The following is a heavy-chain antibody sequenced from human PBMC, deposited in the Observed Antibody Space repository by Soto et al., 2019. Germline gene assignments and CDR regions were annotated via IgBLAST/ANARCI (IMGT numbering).Heavy chain of an antibody. CDR1: GFTFSSYA. CDR2: ISGSGGST. D-gene: IGHD3-22*01. J-gene: IGHJ4*02. CDR3: AKDDDYYDSSGYPPIDY. Sequence: LRLSCAASGFTFSSYAMSWVRQAPGKGLEWVSAISGSGGSTYYADSVKGRFTISRDNSKSTLYLQMNSLRAEDTAVYYCAKDDDYYDSSGYPPIDYWGQGTLVTVSS. V-gene: IGHV3-23*01.